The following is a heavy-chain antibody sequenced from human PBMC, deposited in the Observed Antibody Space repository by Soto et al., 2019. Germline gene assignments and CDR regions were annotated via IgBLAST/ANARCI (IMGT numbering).Heavy chain of an antibody. CDR3: ARGTVAPGLDY. D-gene: IGHD4-17*01. V-gene: IGHV3-7*01. CDR2: IKEDGSET. CDR1: GFTFSKYW. Sequence: EVQLVESGGGLVQPGGSLRLSCAASGFTFSKYWMNWVRQTPGKGLEWVANIKEDGSETYYVDSLKGRFTISRDDAKNSLYLQMNSLIVEDTAVYYCARGTVAPGLDYWGQGTLVTVSS. J-gene: IGHJ4*02.